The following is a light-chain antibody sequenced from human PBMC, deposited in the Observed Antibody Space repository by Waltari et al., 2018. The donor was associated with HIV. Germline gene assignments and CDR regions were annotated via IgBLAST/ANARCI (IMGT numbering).Light chain of an antibody. Sequence: FMLTQPHSVSESPGKTVTISCTRSSGSIASNSVQWYQQRPGSSPTTVIYEDNRRPSGVPDRFSGSIDSSSNSASLTISGLKTEDEADYYCQSYDSRNVVFGGGTKLTVL. CDR2: EDN. CDR3: QSYDSRNVV. J-gene: IGLJ2*01. CDR1: SGSIASNS. V-gene: IGLV6-57*01.